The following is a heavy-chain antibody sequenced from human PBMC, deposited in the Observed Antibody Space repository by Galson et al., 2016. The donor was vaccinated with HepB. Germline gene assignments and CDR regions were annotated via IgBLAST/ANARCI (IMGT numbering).Heavy chain of an antibody. J-gene: IGHJ5*01. CDR3: AKVPDIFTVYFDS. CDR2: ITTTVGTT. V-gene: IGHV3-23*01. CDR1: GFTFSQYA. D-gene: IGHD3-9*01. Sequence: SLRLSCAASGFTFSQYAMIWVRQAPETGRDCVSTITTTVGTTYYEDSVKGRFTMSRNNSNSTPFLQMDSLRAEDTALYFCAKVPDIFTVYFDSWGQGTLVTVSS.